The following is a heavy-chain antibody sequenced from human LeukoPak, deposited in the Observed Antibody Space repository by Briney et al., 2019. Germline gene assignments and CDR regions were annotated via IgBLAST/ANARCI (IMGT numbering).Heavy chain of an antibody. CDR3: ARGWDYDSGGRPTAYVY. D-gene: IGHD3-22*01. J-gene: IGHJ4*02. V-gene: IGHV1-69*01. Sequence: SVKVSCKASGGTFSNYAINWVRQAPGQGLEWMGGITPIFGTANYAQKFQGKVTITADGSTSTAYMELSSLRSEDTAIYYCARGWDYDSGGRPTAYVYWGQGTLVSVSS. CDR2: ITPIFGTA. CDR1: GGTFSNYA.